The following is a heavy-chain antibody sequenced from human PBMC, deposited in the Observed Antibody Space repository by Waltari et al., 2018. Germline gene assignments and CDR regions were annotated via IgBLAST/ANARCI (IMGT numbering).Heavy chain of an antibody. D-gene: IGHD1-26*01. Sequence: EVQLVESGGGLVQPGGSLKLSCAASGFTFSGSAMHWVRQASGKGLGVVGRIGSKANSYATAYAASVKGRFTISRDDSKNTAYLQMNSLKTEDTAVYYCTSTTGVDYWGQGTLVTVSS. J-gene: IGHJ4*02. CDR3: TSTTGVDY. CDR2: IGSKANSYAT. V-gene: IGHV3-73*02. CDR1: GFTFSGSA.